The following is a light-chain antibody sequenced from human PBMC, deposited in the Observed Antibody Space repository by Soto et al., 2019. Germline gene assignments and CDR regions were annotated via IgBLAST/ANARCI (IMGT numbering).Light chain of an antibody. CDR3: LLYYGGAHVV. CDR2: GAS. J-gene: IGLJ2*01. V-gene: IGLV7-43*01. Sequence: QAVVTQEPSLTVSPGGTVTLTCASSTGAVTSGYYPNWFQQKPGQAPRALIYGASNKHSWTPARFSGSLLGGKAALTLSVVQPEDEGEYYCLLYYGGAHVVFGGGTKLTVL. CDR1: TGAVTSGYY.